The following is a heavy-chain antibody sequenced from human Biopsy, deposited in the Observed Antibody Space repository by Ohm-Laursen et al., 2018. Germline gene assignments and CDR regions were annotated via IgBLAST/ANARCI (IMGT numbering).Heavy chain of an antibody. J-gene: IGHJ6*02. CDR1: GESLNGYY. CDR3: VRGVDYYDPYHYYALDV. Sequence: SDTLSLTCAAYGESLNGYYWSWIRQTPGKGLEGIGEITHIGRTNYNPSLKRRVHISVDTSKNQFSLKVRSVTTADTGVYYCVRGVDYYDPYHYYALDVWGQGTTVTVSS. CDR2: ITHIGRT. V-gene: IGHV4-34*01. D-gene: IGHD3-22*01.